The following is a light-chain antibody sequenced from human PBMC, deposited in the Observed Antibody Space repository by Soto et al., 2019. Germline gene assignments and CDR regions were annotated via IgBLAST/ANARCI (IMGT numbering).Light chain of an antibody. CDR2: DAS. CDR3: QKRSNWPPT. CDR1: QSVSSY. V-gene: IGKV3-11*01. Sequence: EIVLTQSPVTLSLSPGERATLSCRASQSVSSYLAWYQQKPGQAPRLLIYDASNRATGIPARFSGSGSGTDFTLTISSLEPEDFAVYYCQKRSNWPPTFGQGTKVEIK. J-gene: IGKJ1*01.